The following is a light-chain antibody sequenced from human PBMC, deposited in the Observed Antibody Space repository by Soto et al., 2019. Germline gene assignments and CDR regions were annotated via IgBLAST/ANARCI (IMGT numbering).Light chain of an antibody. CDR3: AAWDDSLNGNV. Sequence: QSVLTQPPSASGTPRQRVTISCSGSSSNIGSNTVHWYQQLPGTAPKLLIYSDDQRPSGVPDRFSGSKSGTSASLAISGLQSEDEADYYCAAWDDSLNGNVFGTGTKLTVL. V-gene: IGLV1-44*01. CDR2: SDD. CDR1: SSNIGSNT. J-gene: IGLJ1*01.